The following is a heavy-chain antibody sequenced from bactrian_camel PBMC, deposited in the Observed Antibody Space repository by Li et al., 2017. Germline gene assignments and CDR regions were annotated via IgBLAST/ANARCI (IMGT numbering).Heavy chain of an antibody. CDR1: FYTNSRYC. Sequence: HVQLVESGGGSVQAGGSLRLSCEVSFYTNSRYCMGWFRQAPGKEREGIATIYRGPGDTYYADSVKGRFTISHDAAKNSIDLQMNSLNPDDTAVYYCAATGQVLSVAGCRTQGTQVTVS. D-gene: IGHD3*01. CDR2: IYRGPGDT. V-gene: IGHV3-3*01. J-gene: IGHJ4*01.